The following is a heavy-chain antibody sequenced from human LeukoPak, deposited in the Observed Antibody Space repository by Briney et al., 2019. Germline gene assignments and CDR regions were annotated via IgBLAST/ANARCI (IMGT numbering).Heavy chain of an antibody. J-gene: IGHJ4*02. D-gene: IGHD3-16*01. Sequence: GGSLRLSCAASGFTFSSYAMSWVRQASEKGLEWVSTISGSGGGTYYADSVKGRFTISRDNSKNTVYLQMNSLRAEDTAVYYCAKDNGGGGFDYWGQGTLVTVSS. CDR2: ISGSGGGT. CDR1: GFTFSSYA. V-gene: IGHV3-23*01. CDR3: AKDNGGGGFDY.